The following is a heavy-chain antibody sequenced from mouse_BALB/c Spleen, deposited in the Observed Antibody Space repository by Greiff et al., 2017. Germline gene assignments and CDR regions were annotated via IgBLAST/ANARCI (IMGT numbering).Heavy chain of an antibody. CDR2: ISSGGST. D-gene: IGHD2-14*01. CDR1: GFTFSSYA. V-gene: IGHV5-6-5*01. J-gene: IGHJ3*01. Sequence: EVKLMESGGGLVKPGGSLKLSCAASGFTFSSYAMSWVRQTPEKRLEWVASISSGGSTYYPDSVKGRFTISRDNARNILYLQMSSLRSEDTAMYYCARGEDYRYLAYWGQGTLVTVAA. CDR3: ARGEDYRYLAY.